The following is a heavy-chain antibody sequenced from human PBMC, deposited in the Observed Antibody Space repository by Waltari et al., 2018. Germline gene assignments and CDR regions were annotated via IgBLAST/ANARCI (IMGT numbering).Heavy chain of an antibody. D-gene: IGHD2-21*01. Sequence: QVQLQESGPGLVKPSGTLSLTCAVSGASHSSRDWWSWVRQPPGKGLEWLGEIYRDGSTLYNPSLRGRVTISGDQTNNLFSLKVTSMTAADTAVYYCVGQSINVVFDSWGPGTLVTVSS. CDR3: VGQSINVVFDS. CDR1: GASHSSRDW. CDR2: IYRDGST. V-gene: IGHV4-4*02. J-gene: IGHJ4*02.